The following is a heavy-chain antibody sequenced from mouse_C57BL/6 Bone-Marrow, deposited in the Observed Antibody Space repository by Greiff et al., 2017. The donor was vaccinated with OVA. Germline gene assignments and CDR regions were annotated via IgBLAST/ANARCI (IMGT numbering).Heavy chain of an antibody. CDR1: GFTFSSYG. CDR3: ARLLNYCGSSYNYALDY. J-gene: IGHJ4*01. D-gene: IGHD1-1*01. Sequence: EVKLMESGGDLVKPGGSLKLSCAASGFTFSSYGMSWVRQTPDKRLEWVATISSGGSYTYYPDSVKGRFTNSRDNATNTLYQQMCSLKSEDTAMYYCARLLNYCGSSYNYALDYWGQGTSVTVSS. V-gene: IGHV5-6*01. CDR2: ISSGGSYT.